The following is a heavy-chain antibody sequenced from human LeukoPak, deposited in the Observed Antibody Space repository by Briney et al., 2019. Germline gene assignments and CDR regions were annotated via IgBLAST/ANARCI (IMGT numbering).Heavy chain of an antibody. CDR1: GFSFGSFW. Sequence: GGSLRLSCAGSGFSFGSFWMNWVRQAPGKGLEWVAHINQDGSEKYYVDSLKGRFTISRDNAKNLLYLQMNSLRAEDTAVYYCARATPSDYWGQGTLVTVSS. CDR2: INQDGSEK. J-gene: IGHJ4*02. V-gene: IGHV3-7*01. D-gene: IGHD2-15*01. CDR3: ARATPSDY.